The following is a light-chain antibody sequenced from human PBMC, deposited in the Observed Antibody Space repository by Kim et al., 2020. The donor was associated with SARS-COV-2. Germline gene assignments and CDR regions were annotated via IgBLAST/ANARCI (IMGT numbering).Light chain of an antibody. Sequence: GQKGTITCSGSSSNIGNNYVSWYQQLPGTAPKLLIYDNNKRPSGIPDRFSGSKSGTSAALGITGLQTGDEADFYCGTWDASLGGLVFGGGTQLTVL. J-gene: IGLJ2*01. V-gene: IGLV1-51*01. CDR1: SSNIGNNY. CDR2: DNN. CDR3: GTWDASLGGLV.